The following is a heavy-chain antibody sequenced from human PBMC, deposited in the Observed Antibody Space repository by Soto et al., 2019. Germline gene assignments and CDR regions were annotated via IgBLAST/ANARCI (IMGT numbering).Heavy chain of an antibody. Sequence: GSLRLSCTASGFTFSAYGMHWVRQAPGKALDWVAVISSDGSIKYYSDSVKGRFSISRDNSKRTLFLHMNSLRREDTAIYYCARKGGTSGCPALDYWGQGCPVAVSS. CDR1: GFTFSAYG. V-gene: IGHV3-30*03. J-gene: IGHJ4*02. D-gene: IGHD3-3*01. CDR3: ARKGGTSGCPALDY. CDR2: ISSDGSIK.